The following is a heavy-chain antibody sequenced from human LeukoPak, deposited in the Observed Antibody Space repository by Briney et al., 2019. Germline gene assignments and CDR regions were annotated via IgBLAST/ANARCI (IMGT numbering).Heavy chain of an antibody. CDR2: IYSSGRT. CDR1: GGSIITYY. V-gene: IGHV4-4*07. Sequence: SYTLSLTCTVSGGSIITYYWIWIRQPAGKGLEWIGRIYSSGRTNYHPSLESRVTMSVDTSKNQFSLNLTSVTAADTAVYYCARGKELLRWPKSVDYWGQGTLVTVSS. CDR3: ARGKELLRWPKSVDY. J-gene: IGHJ4*02. D-gene: IGHD4-23*01.